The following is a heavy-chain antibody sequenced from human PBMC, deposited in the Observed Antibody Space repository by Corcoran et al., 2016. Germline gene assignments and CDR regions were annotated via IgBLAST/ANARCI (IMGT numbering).Heavy chain of an antibody. Sequence: QVQLQESGPGLVKPSETLSLTCTVSGGSISSYYWSWIRQPPGKGLEWIGYIYYSGSTNYNPSLKRRVTISVDTSKNQFSLKLSSVTAADTAVYYCARDLGVQLWGGFDYWGQGTLVTVSS. D-gene: IGHD5-18*01. CDR1: GGSISSYY. J-gene: IGHJ4*02. V-gene: IGHV4-59*01. CDR2: IYYSGST. CDR3: ARDLGVQLWGGFDY.